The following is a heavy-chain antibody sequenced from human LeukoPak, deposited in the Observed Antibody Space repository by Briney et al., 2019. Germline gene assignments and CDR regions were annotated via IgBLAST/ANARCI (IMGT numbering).Heavy chain of an antibody. J-gene: IGHJ4*02. V-gene: IGHV4-4*07. D-gene: IGHD3-22*01. CDR2: IYTSGST. CDR3: ARGYYYDSSGYFGSEYFDY. Sequence: SETLSLTCTVSGGSISSYYWSWIRQPAGKGLEWIGRIYTSGSTNYNPSLKSRVTMSVDTSKNQFSLKLSSVTAADTAVYYCARGYYYDSSGYFGSEYFDYWGQGTLVTVSS. CDR1: GGSISSYY.